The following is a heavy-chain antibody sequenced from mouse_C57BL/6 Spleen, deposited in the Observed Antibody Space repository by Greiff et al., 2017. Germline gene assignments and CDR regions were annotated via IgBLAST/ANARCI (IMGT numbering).Heavy chain of an antibody. Sequence: EVKLVESGGGLVKPGGSLKLSCAASGFTFSSYTMSWVRQTPEKRLEWVATSSGGGGNTYYPDSVKGRFTISRDNAKNTLYLHMSSLRSEDTALYYCARHPYSNLAGEVWGTGTTVTVSS. CDR1: GFTFSSYT. J-gene: IGHJ1*03. D-gene: IGHD2-5*01. V-gene: IGHV5-9*01. CDR2: SSGGGGNT. CDR3: ARHPYSNLAGEV.